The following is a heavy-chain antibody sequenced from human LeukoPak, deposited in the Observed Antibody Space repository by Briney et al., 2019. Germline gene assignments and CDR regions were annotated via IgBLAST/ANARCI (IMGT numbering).Heavy chain of an antibody. CDR2: IYYSGST. Sequence: SETLSLTCTVSVGSISSSSYYWGWIRQPPGKGLEWIGSIYYSGSTYYNPSLKSRVTISVDTSKNQFSLKLSSVTAADTAVYYCARSSYYYDSSGSFDPWGQGTLVTVSS. CDR3: ARSSYYYDSSGSFDP. V-gene: IGHV4-39*01. CDR1: VGSISSSSYY. J-gene: IGHJ5*02. D-gene: IGHD3-22*01.